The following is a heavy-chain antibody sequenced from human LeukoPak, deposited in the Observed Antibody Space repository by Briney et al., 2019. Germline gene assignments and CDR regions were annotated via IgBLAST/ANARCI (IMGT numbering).Heavy chain of an antibody. V-gene: IGHV3-9*01. Sequence: GGSLRLSCAASGFPFNNYAMHWVRQAPGKGLEWVSGISWNSGSIGYADSVKGRFTISRDNAKNSLYLQMNSLRAEDTALYYCAKDISSEGYYYGMDVWGQGTTVTVSS. J-gene: IGHJ6*02. D-gene: IGHD3-16*02. CDR3: AKDISSEGYYYGMDV. CDR1: GFPFNNYA. CDR2: ISWNSGSI.